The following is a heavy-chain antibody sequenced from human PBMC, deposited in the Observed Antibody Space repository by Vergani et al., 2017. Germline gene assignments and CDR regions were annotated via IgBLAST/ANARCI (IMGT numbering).Heavy chain of an antibody. Sequence: QVQLVQSGAEVKKPGASVKVSCKASGGTFSSYAISWVRQAPGQGLEWMRRIIPILGIANYAQKFQGRVTITADKSTSTAYMELSSLRSEDTAVYYCARESRYGIAAAGYGMDVWGQGTTVTVSS. J-gene: IGHJ6*02. D-gene: IGHD6-13*01. CDR1: GGTFSSYA. V-gene: IGHV1-69*04. CDR2: IIPILGIA. CDR3: ARESRYGIAAAGYGMDV.